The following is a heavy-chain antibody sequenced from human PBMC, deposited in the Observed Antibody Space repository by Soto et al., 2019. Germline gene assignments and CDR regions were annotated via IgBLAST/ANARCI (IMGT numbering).Heavy chain of an antibody. Sequence: PSETLSLTCTVSGGSTSSYYWSWIRQPPGKGLEWIGYIYYSGSTNYNPSLKSRVTISVDTSKNQFSLKLSSVTAADTAVYYCASISTVTSFDYWGQGTLVTVSS. V-gene: IGHV4-59*01. CDR1: GGSTSSYY. CDR3: ASISTVTSFDY. D-gene: IGHD4-17*01. J-gene: IGHJ4*02. CDR2: IYYSGST.